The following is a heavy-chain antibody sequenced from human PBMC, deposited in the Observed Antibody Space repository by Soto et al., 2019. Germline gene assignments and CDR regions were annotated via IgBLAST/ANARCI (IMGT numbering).Heavy chain of an antibody. CDR2: IYHSEST. CDR3: ARYDFGTFDN. D-gene: IGHD4-17*01. J-gene: IGHJ4*02. V-gene: IGHV4-4*02. CDR1: GDSVSSSFW. Sequence: NPSETLSLTCTVSGDSVSSSFWWTWVRQAPGKGLEWIGEIYHSESTNYNPSLKSRVTISLDKSKNQFSLRLTSVTAADTAVYYCARYDFGTFDNWGQGTRVTVSS.